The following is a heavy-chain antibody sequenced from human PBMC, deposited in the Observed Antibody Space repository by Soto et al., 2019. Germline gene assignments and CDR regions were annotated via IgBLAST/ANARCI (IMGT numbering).Heavy chain of an antibody. D-gene: IGHD4-17*01. V-gene: IGHV1-69*13. Sequence: SVKVSCKASGGTFSSYAISWVRQAPGQGLEWMGGIIPIFGTANYAQKFQGRVTITADESTSTAYMELSSLRSEDTAVYYCARRYKYGDYDPIYYYYYGMDVWGQGTTVTVSS. CDR3: ARRYKYGDYDPIYYYYYGMDV. CDR2: IIPIFGTA. CDR1: GGTFSSYA. J-gene: IGHJ6*02.